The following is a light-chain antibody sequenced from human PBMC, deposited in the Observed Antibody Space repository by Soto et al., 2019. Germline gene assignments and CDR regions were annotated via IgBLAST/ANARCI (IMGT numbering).Light chain of an antibody. CDR3: KQSGGSPRT. V-gene: IGKV3-20*01. CDR2: GEY. Sequence: EIVLTQSPGTLSLSPGEGDTLSRRSSQSISSNFLAWYQQKRGQDPRLIIHGEYNRATGIKARFSGSGSGTDFTLTITRMEPEDFAVYYCKQSGGSPRTLGTGKKVDIK. J-gene: IGKJ1*01. CDR1: QSISSNF.